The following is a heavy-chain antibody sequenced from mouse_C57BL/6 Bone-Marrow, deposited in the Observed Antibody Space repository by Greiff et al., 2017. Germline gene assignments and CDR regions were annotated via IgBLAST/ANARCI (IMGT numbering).Heavy chain of an antibody. V-gene: IGHV1-15*01. CDR3: TRCLYDDCSFDY. CDR2: IDPETGGT. Sequence: VHLVESGAELVRPGASVTLSCKASGYTFTDYEMHWVKQTPGHGLEWIGAIDPETGGTAYNKKFKGKAILTADKSSSTAYMQLRSLTSYDSAVYYCTRCLYDDCSFDYWGQGTTLTVAA. D-gene: IGHD2-3*01. CDR1: GYTFTDYE. J-gene: IGHJ2*01.